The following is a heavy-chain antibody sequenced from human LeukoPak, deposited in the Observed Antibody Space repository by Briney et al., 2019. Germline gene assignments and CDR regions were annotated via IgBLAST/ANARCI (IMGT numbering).Heavy chain of an antibody. D-gene: IGHD6-19*01. CDR2: ISYDGSNK. J-gene: IGHJ5*02. CDR3: ARHGWIAVADTAS. Sequence: PGGSLRLSCAASGFTLSSYGMHWVRQAPGKGLEWVAVISYDGSNKYYADSVKGRFTISRDNSKSTLYLQMSYLRGEYTAVYYCARHGWIAVADTASWGQGTLVAVSS. CDR1: GFTLSSYG. V-gene: IGHV3-30*03.